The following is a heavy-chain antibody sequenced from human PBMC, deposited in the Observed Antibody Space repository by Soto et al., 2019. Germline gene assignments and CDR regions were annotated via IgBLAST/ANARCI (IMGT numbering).Heavy chain of an antibody. V-gene: IGHV1-69*01. CDR2: IIPIFSSR. Sequence: QVQLVQSGAEVKKPGSSVKVSCQTSRDTFNKYAFNWVRQAPGQGLEWMGWIIPIFSSRNYAEKLQGRVTITADDSTSTAYMELRSLRFEDTAVYYCARGETYLGVWGQGTTVTVSS. D-gene: IGHD3-16*01. CDR1: RDTFNKYA. J-gene: IGHJ6*02. CDR3: ARGETYLGV.